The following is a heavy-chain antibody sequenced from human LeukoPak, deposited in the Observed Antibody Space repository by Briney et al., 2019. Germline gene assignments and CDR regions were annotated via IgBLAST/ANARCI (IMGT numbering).Heavy chain of an antibody. D-gene: IGHD7-27*01. V-gene: IGHV1-2*02. J-gene: IGHJ4*02. CDR3: AREITGVYYY. Sequence: ASVKVSCKASGYTFTAYYMHWPRQAPGQGLEWMGWINPNSGGTHYAQKFQDRVTMTRDPSISTTYMELTRLTSDDTAVYYCAREITGVYYYWGQGTLVTVSS. CDR1: GYTFTAYY. CDR2: INPNSGGT.